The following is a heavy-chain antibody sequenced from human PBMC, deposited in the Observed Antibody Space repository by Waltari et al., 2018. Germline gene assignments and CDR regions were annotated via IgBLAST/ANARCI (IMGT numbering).Heavy chain of an antibody. V-gene: IGHV4-61*09. CDR1: GVSMRSGEYY. J-gene: IGHJ3*02. CDR3: ALVRVVNAFDI. D-gene: IGHD3-3*01. CDR2: IYTSGRA. Sequence: QVQLQESGPGLVKPLQTLSLTCTVSGVSMRSGEYYWSWIRQPAGKGLEWIGYIYTSGRATYNPSLKSRASMSIDTFKNQFSLNLKSVTAADTAVYYCALVRVVNAFDIWGQGTMVTVSS.